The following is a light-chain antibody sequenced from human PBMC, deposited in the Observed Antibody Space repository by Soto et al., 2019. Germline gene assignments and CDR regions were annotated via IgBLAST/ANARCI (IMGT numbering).Light chain of an antibody. CDR3: QQYNNVPWT. J-gene: IGKJ1*01. Sequence: EIVMTQSPATLSVSPGERATLSCRASQSVSSNLAWYQHKPGQAPRLLIYGASTRATGIPARFSGSGSGTDFTLTISSLQSEDFAVYYCQQYNNVPWTFGQGTKVEIK. CDR2: GAS. V-gene: IGKV3-15*01. CDR1: QSVSSN.